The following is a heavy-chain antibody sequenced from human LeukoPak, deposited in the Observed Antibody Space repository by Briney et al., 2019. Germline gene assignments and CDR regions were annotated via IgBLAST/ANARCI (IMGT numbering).Heavy chain of an antibody. Sequence: SETLSLTCTVSGGSISSYYWSWIRQPAGEGLGWIGRIYTSGSTNYNPSLRSRVTMSVDTSKNQFSLKLSPVTAADTAVYYCARDMLWYPFDYWGQGTLVTVSS. CDR2: IYTSGST. CDR1: GGSISSYY. CDR3: ARDMLWYPFDY. D-gene: IGHD2-8*01. V-gene: IGHV4-4*07. J-gene: IGHJ4*02.